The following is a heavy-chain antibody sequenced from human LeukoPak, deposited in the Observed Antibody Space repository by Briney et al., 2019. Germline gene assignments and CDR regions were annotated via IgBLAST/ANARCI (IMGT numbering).Heavy chain of an antibody. CDR2: IYHGGST. Sequence: PSETLSLTCAVSGYSISSGYYWGWIRPPPGKGLEWIGSIYHGGSTYYNPSLKSRVTISVDTSKNQLSLKLSSVTAADTAVYYCARRRLMGSYYFDYWGQGTLVTVSS. CDR3: ARRRLMGSYYFDY. D-gene: IGHD1-26*01. V-gene: IGHV4-38-2*01. J-gene: IGHJ4*02. CDR1: GYSISSGYY.